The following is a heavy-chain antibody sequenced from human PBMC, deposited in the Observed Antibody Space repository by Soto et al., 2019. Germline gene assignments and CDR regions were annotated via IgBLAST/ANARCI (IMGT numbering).Heavy chain of an antibody. CDR1: GGSISSYY. D-gene: IGHD2-15*01. CDR2: IYYSGCT. Sequence: QVRLQESGPVLVKPSETVSLTCTVSGGSISSYYWSWIRQPPGKGLEWIGYIYYSGCTNYNPSLKSRVTISVDTSKNQFSLKLSSVTAADTAVYYCARARSEPAFDIVGQGTMVTVSS. CDR3: ARARSEPAFDI. V-gene: IGHV4-59*01. J-gene: IGHJ3*02.